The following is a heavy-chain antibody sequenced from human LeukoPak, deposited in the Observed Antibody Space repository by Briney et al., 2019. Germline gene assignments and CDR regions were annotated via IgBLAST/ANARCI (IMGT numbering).Heavy chain of an antibody. D-gene: IGHD6-13*01. CDR1: GYTFTSYD. Sequence: ASVKVSCKASGYTFTSYDINWVRQATGQGLEWMGWMNPNSGNTGYAQKFQGRVTITRNTSISTAYMELSSLRSEDTAVYYCARTPDIAAAGNHFDYWGQGTLVTVST. CDR2: MNPNSGNT. V-gene: IGHV1-8*03. J-gene: IGHJ4*02. CDR3: ARTPDIAAAGNHFDY.